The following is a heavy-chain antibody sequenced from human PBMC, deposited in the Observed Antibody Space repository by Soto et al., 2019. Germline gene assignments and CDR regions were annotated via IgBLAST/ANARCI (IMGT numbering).Heavy chain of an antibody. CDR3: PSGVLSGIPPLYYYYRDV. D-gene: IGHD1-26*01. CDR2: IYPGDSDT. J-gene: IGHJ6*03. CDR1: GYSFTSYW. Sequence: GESLKISCKGSGYSFTSYWIGWVRQMPGKGLEWMGIIYPGDSDTRYSPSFQGQVTISADNTISTAYLQCSSLKASDTAMYYCPSGVLSGIPPLYYYYRDVTGKGTTVPVSS. V-gene: IGHV5-51*01.